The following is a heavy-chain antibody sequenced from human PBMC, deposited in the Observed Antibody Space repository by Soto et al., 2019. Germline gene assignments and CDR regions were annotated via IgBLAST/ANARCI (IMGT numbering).Heavy chain of an antibody. Sequence: LRLSCAASGFTFSSYAMHWVRQAPGKGLEWVAVISYDGSNKYYADSVKGRFTISRDNSKNTLYLQMNSLRAEDTAVYYCARDLATAMGTYYYYCYGMDVWGQGTTVTVSS. CDR3: ARDLATAMGTYYYYCYGMDV. CDR1: GFTFSSYA. J-gene: IGHJ6*02. D-gene: IGHD5-18*01. V-gene: IGHV3-30-3*01. CDR2: ISYDGSNK.